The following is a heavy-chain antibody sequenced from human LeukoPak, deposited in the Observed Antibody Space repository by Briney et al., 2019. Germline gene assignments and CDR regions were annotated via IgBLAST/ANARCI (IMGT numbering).Heavy chain of an antibody. J-gene: IGHJ3*02. CDR1: GYSFTSYY. CDR3: ARDRVTHLEWGDDDAFDI. CDR2: INPSGGST. Sequence: GESLKISCKGSGYSFTSYYMYWVRQAPGQGLEWMGIINPSGGSTSYAQKFQGRVTMTRDTSTSTVYMELSSLRSEDTAVYYCARDRVTHLEWGDDDAFDIWGQGTMVTVSS. V-gene: IGHV1-46*01. D-gene: IGHD3-3*01.